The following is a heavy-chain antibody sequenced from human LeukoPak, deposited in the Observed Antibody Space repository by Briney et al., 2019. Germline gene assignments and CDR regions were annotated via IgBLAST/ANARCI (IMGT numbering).Heavy chain of an antibody. CDR3: ARQIKASGWYLLDY. CDR1: GGSISSYY. Sequence: SETLSLTCTVSGGSISSYYWSWIRQPPGKGLEWIGYIYYSGSTNYNPSLKSRVTMSVDTSKNQFSLKLSSVTAADTAVYYCARQIKASGWYLLDYWGQGTLVTVSS. V-gene: IGHV4-59*08. CDR2: IYYSGST. D-gene: IGHD6-19*01. J-gene: IGHJ4*02.